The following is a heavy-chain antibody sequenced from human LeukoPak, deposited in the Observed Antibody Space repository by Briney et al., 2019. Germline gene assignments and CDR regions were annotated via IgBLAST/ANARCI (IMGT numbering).Heavy chain of an antibody. Sequence: GGSLRLSCATSGFTFTTFWMHWVRQAPGKGLVWVSRINRDGSSTSYADSVKGRFTISRDNAKNTLYLQMNSLRAEDTAVYYCARGGGYSYGSFDYWGQGTLVTVSS. CDR1: GFTFTTFW. D-gene: IGHD5-18*01. V-gene: IGHV3-74*01. CDR3: ARGGGYSYGSFDY. CDR2: INRDGSST. J-gene: IGHJ4*02.